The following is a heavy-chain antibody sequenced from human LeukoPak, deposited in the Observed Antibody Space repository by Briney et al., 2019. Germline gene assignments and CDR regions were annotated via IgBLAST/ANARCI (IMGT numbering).Heavy chain of an antibody. CDR3: ARGGGLCV. V-gene: IGHV3-7*03. J-gene: IGHJ6*02. CDR1: GFTFSSYW. CDR2: INHIGNVN. D-gene: IGHD2-15*01. Sequence: PGGSLRLSCAASGFTFSSYWMNWARQAPGKGLEWVASINHIGNVNYYVDSVKGRFTISRDNANNSLYLQMSNLRAEETAVYFCARGGGLCVRGQGATVTVSS.